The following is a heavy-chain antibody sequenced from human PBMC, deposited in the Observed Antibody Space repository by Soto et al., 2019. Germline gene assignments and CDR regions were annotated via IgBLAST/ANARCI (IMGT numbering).Heavy chain of an antibody. CDR2: INPNSGGT. D-gene: IGHD6-6*01. Sequence: GASVKVSCKASGYTFTGYYMHWVRQAPGQGLEWMGWINPNSGGTNYAQKLQGWVTMTRDTSISTAYMELSRLRSDDTAVYYCAKEYSSSWPPLYYFDYWGQGTLVTVSS. V-gene: IGHV1-2*04. J-gene: IGHJ4*02. CDR3: AKEYSSSWPPLYYFDY. CDR1: GYTFTGYY.